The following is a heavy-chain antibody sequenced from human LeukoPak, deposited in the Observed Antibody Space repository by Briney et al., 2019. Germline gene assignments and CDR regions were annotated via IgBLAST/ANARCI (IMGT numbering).Heavy chain of an antibody. CDR3: ARDGCDYAGGSVY. CDR1: GYTFSDYY. V-gene: IGHV1-2*02. Sequence: ASVKVSCTASGYTFSDYYVHWVRQAPGQGLEWMGWINPHSGGTNYAQKFQGRVTMIRDTSISTAYMELSTLRSDDTAVYYCARDGCDYAGGSVYWGQGTLVTVSS. D-gene: IGHD4/OR15-4a*01. CDR2: INPHSGGT. J-gene: IGHJ4*02.